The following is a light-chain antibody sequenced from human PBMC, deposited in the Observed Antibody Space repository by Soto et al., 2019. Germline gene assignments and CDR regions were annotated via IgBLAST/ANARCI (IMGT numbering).Light chain of an antibody. CDR3: QTWGTGIWV. Sequence: QSVLTQSPSASASLGASVKLTCTLSSGHSNYAIAWHQQQPEKGTRYLMKLNSDGSHSKGDGIPDRFSGSSSGAERYLAISILQSDDEADYYFQTWGTGIWVFGGGPKVTVL. CDR2: LNSDGSH. V-gene: IGLV4-69*01. CDR1: SGHSNYA. J-gene: IGLJ3*02.